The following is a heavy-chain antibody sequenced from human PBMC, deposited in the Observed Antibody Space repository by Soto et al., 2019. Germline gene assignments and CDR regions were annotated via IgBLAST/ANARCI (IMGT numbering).Heavy chain of an antibody. J-gene: IGHJ6*04. CDR3: ARDYTYRLDV. CDR2: IKHDGGAK. V-gene: IGHV3-7*01. D-gene: IGHD2-2*02. Sequence: GGSLRLSCVASGFTFSSHWMAWVRQTPGKGLEWVANIKHDGGAKYYVDSMKGRFTISRDNAQNSLYLQMNSLRAEDTAVYYCARDYTYRLDVWGKGTTVTVSS. CDR1: GFTFSSHW.